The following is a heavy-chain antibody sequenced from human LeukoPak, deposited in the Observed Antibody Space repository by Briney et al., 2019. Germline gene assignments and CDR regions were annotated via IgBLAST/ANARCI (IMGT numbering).Heavy chain of an antibody. CDR1: GYTLTELS. D-gene: IGHD5-18*01. CDR2: FDPEDGET. V-gene: IGHV1-24*01. Sequence: ASVKVSCKVSGYTLTELSMHWVRQAPGKGLEWMGGFDPEDGETIYAQKFQGRVTMTEDTSTDTAYMELSSLRSEDTAVYYCATDGQYVETHNWFDPWGRGTLVTVSS. CDR3: ATDGQYVETHNWFDP. J-gene: IGHJ5*02.